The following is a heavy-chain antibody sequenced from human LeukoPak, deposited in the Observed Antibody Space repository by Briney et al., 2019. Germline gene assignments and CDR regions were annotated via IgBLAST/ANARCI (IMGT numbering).Heavy chain of an antibody. J-gene: IGHJ4*02. CDR1: GFTFSDFY. CDR2: ISSGATTL. Sequence: GGSLRLSCTASGFTFSDFYMAWVRRSPGKGLEWLSYISSGATTLFYADSVKGRFTISRDNAKKSLYLQMNTLGVEDTAIYYCARVRGSFDTSGYSPPSYFDDWGQGTLVTVSS. D-gene: IGHD3-22*01. V-gene: IGHV3-11*04. CDR3: ARVRGSFDTSGYSPPSYFDD.